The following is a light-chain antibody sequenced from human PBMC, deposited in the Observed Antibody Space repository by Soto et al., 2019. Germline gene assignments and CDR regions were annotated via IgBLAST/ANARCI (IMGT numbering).Light chain of an antibody. V-gene: IGLV4-69*01. Sequence: QAVVTQSPSASASLGASVKLTCTLSSGHSNYAIAWHQQQPEKGPRYLMKLNSDGSHGKGDGIPNRFSGSSSGAERYLTISSLQSEDEADYYCQTWGAGIQVFGGGTKVTVL. J-gene: IGLJ2*01. CDR3: QTWGAGIQV. CDR2: LNSDGSH. CDR1: SGHSNYA.